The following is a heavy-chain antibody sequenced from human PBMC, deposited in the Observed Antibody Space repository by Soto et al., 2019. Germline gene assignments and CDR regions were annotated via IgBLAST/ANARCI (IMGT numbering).Heavy chain of an antibody. V-gene: IGHV4-59*01. CDR2: IYYSGST. D-gene: IGHD6-19*01. Sequence: SETLSLTCTVSGGSISSYYWSWIRQPPGKGLEWIGYIYYSGSTNYDPSLKSRVTISVDTSKNQFSLKLSSVTAADTAVYYCARGGIAVAGTYWFDPWGQGTLVTVSS. CDR1: GGSISSYY. J-gene: IGHJ5*02. CDR3: ARGGIAVAGTYWFDP.